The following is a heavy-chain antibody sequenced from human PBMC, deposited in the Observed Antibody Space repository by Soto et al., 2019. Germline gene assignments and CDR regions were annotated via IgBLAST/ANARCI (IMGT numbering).Heavy chain of an antibody. CDR3: ARRDLYCTNGVCYNLFDD. V-gene: IGHV3-11*01. J-gene: IGHJ4*02. CDR2: ISSSGSTI. D-gene: IGHD2-8*01. Sequence: GGSLRLSCAASGFTFIDYYISWIRPAPGKGLEWVSYISSSGSTIYYADSVKGRFTISRDNAKNSLYLQMNSLRAEDTAVYYCARRDLYCTNGVCYNLFDDWGQGTLVTAPQ. CDR1: GFTFIDYY.